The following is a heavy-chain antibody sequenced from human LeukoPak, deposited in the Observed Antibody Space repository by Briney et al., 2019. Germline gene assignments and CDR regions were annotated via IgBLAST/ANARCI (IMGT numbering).Heavy chain of an antibody. CDR1: GGSISTYY. D-gene: IGHD4-17*01. V-gene: IGHV4-59*12. CDR2: IYYSGGT. Sequence: SETLSLTCTVSGGSISTYYGNWIRQAPGKGLEWIGYIYYSGGTNYNPSLKSRVTMSVDTSRNQFSLKLSSVTAADTAVYYCALGFLRGDYWGQGTLVTVSS. J-gene: IGHJ4*02. CDR3: ALGFLRGDY.